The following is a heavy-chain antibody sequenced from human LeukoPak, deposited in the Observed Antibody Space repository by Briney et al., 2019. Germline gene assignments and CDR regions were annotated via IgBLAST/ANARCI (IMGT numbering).Heavy chain of an antibody. Sequence: GGSLRLSCAAPGFTFSDYWMHWVRQAPGKGPAWVSRINPDGTSTSYADSVKGRFTISRDNAKNTLYLQISSVRAEDTAVYYCARDMWGTCDYWGQGTLVTASS. CDR2: INPDGTST. J-gene: IGHJ4*02. CDR1: GFTFSDYW. CDR3: ARDMWGTCDY. V-gene: IGHV3-74*01. D-gene: IGHD1-14*01.